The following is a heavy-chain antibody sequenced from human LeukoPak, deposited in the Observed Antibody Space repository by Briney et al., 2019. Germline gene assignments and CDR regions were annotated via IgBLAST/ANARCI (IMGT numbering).Heavy chain of an antibody. V-gene: IGHV6-1*01. CDR3: VRVGGHSSSWYREYYFDY. CDR1: GDSVSSNSAA. Sequence: SQTLSLTCAVSGDSVSSNSAAWNWIRQSPSRGLEWLGRTYYRSKWYNDYAVSVKSRITINPDTSKNQFSLQLNSVTPEDTAVYYCVRVGGHSSSWYREYYFDYWGQGTLVTVSS. J-gene: IGHJ4*02. CDR2: TYYRSKWYN. D-gene: IGHD6-13*01.